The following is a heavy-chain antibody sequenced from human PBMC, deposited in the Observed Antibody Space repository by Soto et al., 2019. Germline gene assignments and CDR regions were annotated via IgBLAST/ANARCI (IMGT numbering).Heavy chain of an antibody. J-gene: IGHJ4*02. Sequence: GGSLRLSCAASGFTFSSYAMHWVRQAPGKGLEWVAVISYDGSNKYYADSVKGRFTISRDNSKNTLYLQMNSLRAEDTAGYYCATRATGTYFDYWGQGTLVTVSS. D-gene: IGHD1-1*01. V-gene: IGHV3-30-3*01. CDR3: ATRATGTYFDY. CDR2: ISYDGSNK. CDR1: GFTFSSYA.